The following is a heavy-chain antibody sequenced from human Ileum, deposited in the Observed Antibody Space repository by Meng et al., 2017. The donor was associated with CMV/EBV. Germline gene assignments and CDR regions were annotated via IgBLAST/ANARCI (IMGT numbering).Heavy chain of an antibody. CDR1: GFTVSSNY. V-gene: IGHV3-53*01. D-gene: IGHD1-26*01. J-gene: IGHJ4*02. CDR3: ARDPWTGADDY. Sequence: GGSLRLSCAASGFTVSSNYMSWVRQAPGKGLEWVSVIYSGGSAYYADSVKGRFTISRDNSKNTLYLQMDNLRAEDTAVYYCARDPWTGADDYWGQGTLVTSPQ. CDR2: IYSGGSA.